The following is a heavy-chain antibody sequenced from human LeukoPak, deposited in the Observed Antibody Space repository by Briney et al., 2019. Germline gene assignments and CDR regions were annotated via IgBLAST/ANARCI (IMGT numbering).Heavy chain of an antibody. CDR2: MNSDGSTI. CDR1: GFTFSSYA. V-gene: IGHV3-48*01. CDR3: AKGIWYVSSWLHAFDL. D-gene: IGHD6-13*01. J-gene: IGHJ3*01. Sequence: GGSLRLSCAASGFTFSSYAMNWARQAPGKGLEWASFMNSDGSTIHYAESVKGRFTISRDNAENSLYLQMNSLRPEDTAVYYCAKGIWYVSSWLHAFDLWGRGTMVTVSS.